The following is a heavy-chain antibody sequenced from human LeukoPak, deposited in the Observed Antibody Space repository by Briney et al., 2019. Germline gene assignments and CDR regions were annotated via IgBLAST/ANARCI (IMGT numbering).Heavy chain of an antibody. Sequence: GGSLRLSCAAVSGFTFDDYAIHWVRQASGKGLEWLSVISWDGGTTYYADSVKGRFTISRDNSKNSLFLQMNSLRSEDTALYYCAKERSRGWSGWLDYWGQGTLVTVSS. D-gene: IGHD6-19*01. V-gene: IGHV3-43*01. J-gene: IGHJ4*02. CDR2: ISWDGGTT. CDR3: AKERSRGWSGWLDY. CDR1: GFTFDDYA.